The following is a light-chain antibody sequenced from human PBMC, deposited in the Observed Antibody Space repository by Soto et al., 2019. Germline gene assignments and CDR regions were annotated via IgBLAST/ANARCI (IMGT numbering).Light chain of an antibody. Sequence: QSALTQPPSASGSPGQSVTISCTGTSSDVGRYIYVSWYQQHPGKAPKVIIYEVNKRPSGVPVRFSASKSGNTASLTVSGLQPEDEADYYCSSFAGSNNFVFGGGTKVTVL. V-gene: IGLV2-8*01. CDR3: SSFAGSNNFV. CDR2: EVN. J-gene: IGLJ3*02. CDR1: SSDVGRYIY.